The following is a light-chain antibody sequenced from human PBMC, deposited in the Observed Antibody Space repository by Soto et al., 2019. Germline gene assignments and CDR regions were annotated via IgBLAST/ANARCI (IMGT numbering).Light chain of an antibody. V-gene: IGLV1-44*01. J-gene: IGLJ1*01. CDR3: AAWDDSLNGYV. CDR1: SSNIGSNT. CDR2: SNN. Sequence: QSVLTQPLSGSGTPGQSGTIPCSGSSSNIGSNTVNWYQQLPGTAPKLLIYSNNQRPSGVPDRFSGSKSGTSASLAISGLQSEDEADYYCAAWDDSLNGYVFGTGTKVTVL.